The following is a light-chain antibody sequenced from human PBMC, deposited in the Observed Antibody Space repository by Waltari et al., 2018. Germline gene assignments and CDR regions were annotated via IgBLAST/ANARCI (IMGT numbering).Light chain of an antibody. CDR1: ASNTGPSS. J-gene: IGLJ3*02. CDR3: ATWDDRVWV. CDR2: YNN. Sequence: QSVLSQPPSASGTPGPRVTIPCSGRASNTGPSSVNWYQQLPETPPKLLIFYNNQRPSGVPDRFSGSKSGTSASLAISGLQSEDEADYYCATWDDRVWVFGGGTKLTVL. V-gene: IGLV1-44*01.